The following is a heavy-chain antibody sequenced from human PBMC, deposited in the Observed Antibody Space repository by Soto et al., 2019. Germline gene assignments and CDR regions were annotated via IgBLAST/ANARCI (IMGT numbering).Heavy chain of an antibody. Sequence: PGESLKISCAASGFTFSVYSMNWVRQAPGKGLEWVSSISSSSNYIYYSDSMKGRFTISRDNAKNSLYLQMNSLRAEDTAVYYCARDTDFWSGFSGRPESAMDVWGQGTTVTVSS. V-gene: IGHV3-21*01. CDR3: ARDTDFWSGFSGRPESAMDV. CDR2: ISSSSNYI. CDR1: GFTFSVYS. J-gene: IGHJ6*02. D-gene: IGHD3-3*01.